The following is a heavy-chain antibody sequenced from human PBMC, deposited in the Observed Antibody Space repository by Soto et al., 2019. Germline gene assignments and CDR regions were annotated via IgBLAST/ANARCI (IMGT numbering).Heavy chain of an antibody. Sequence: EVQLVESGGGLIQPGGSLRLSCAASEFTVSRNYMNWVRQAPGKGLECVSPIYSGGSTYYADSVKGRFTISRDNSKNTLYLQMNNLRAEDTAVYYCAGRVGATNYGMDVWGQGTTVTVSS. J-gene: IGHJ6*02. V-gene: IGHV3-53*01. D-gene: IGHD1-26*01. CDR1: EFTVSRNY. CDR2: IYSGGST. CDR3: AGRVGATNYGMDV.